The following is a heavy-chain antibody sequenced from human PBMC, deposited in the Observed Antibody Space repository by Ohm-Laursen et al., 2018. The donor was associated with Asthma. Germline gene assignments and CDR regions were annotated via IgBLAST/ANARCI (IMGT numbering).Heavy chain of an antibody. J-gene: IGHJ3*02. V-gene: IGHV3-64D*08. Sequence: SLRLSCAASGFTFSSYAMHWVRQAPGKGLEYVSAISSNGGSTYYADSVKGRFTISRDNSKNTLYLQMSSLRAEDTAVYYCVKDLHYYDSSGYYYLGAFDIWGQGTMVTVSS. CDR3: VKDLHYYDSSGYYYLGAFDI. CDR2: ISSNGGST. D-gene: IGHD3-22*01. CDR1: GFTFSSYA.